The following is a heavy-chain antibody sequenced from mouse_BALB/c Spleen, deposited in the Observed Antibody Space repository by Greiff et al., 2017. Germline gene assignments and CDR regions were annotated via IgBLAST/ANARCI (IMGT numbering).Heavy chain of an antibody. Sequence: EVQLQQSGAELVKPGASVKLSCTASGFNIKDTYMHWVKQRPEQGLEWIGRIDPANGNTKYDPKFQGKATITADTSSNTAYLQLNSLTSEDTAVYYCARWDYRYDDYAMDYWGQGTSVTVSS. CDR2: IDPANGNT. CDR1: GFNIKDTY. V-gene: IGHV14-3*02. CDR3: ARWDYRYDDYAMDY. J-gene: IGHJ4*01. D-gene: IGHD2-14*01.